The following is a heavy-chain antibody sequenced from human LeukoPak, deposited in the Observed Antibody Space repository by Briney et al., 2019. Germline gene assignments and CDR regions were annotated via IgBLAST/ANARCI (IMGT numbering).Heavy chain of an antibody. Sequence: PGGSLRPSCAVSGFTFSSYWMSWVRQAPGKGLEWVANIKQDGSEKYYVDSVKGRFTISRDNAKNSLYLQMNSLRAEDTDVYYCARNIINPGRYYMDVWGKGTTVTVSS. CDR2: IKQDGSEK. D-gene: IGHD3-10*01. CDR3: ARNIINPGRYYMDV. CDR1: GFTFSSYW. V-gene: IGHV3-7*01. J-gene: IGHJ6*03.